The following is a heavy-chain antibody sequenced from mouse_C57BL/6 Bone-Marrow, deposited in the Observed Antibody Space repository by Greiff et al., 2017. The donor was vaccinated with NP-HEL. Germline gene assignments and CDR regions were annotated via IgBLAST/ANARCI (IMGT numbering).Heavy chain of an antibody. CDR3: ARRYRGLYYYAMDY. V-gene: IGHV5-17*01. J-gene: IGHJ4*01. CDR1: GFTFSDYG. CDR2: ISSGSSTI. Sequence: EVQGVESGGGLVKPGGSLKLSCAASGFTFSDYGMHWVRQAPEKGLEWVAYISSGSSTIYYADTVKGRFTISIDNAKNTLFLQMTSLRAEDTAMYYCARRYRGLYYYAMDYWGQGTSVTVSS. D-gene: IGHD2-12*01.